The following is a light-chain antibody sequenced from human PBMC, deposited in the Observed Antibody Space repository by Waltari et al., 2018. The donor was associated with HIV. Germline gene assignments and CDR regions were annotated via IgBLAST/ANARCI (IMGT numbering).Light chain of an antibody. CDR3: QQRSTWPRT. CDR2: DVS. Sequence: EIVLTQSPATLSLSPGERDTLSCRASQSVSSYLAWYQQKPGQAPRPLIYDVSNRATGIPARFSGSGSGTDFTLTISSLEPEDFAVYYCQQRSTWPRTFGPGTKVDIK. J-gene: IGKJ3*01. CDR1: QSVSSY. V-gene: IGKV3-11*01.